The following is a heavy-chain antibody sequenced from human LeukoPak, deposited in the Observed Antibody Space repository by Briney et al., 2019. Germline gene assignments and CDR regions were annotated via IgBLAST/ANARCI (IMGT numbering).Heavy chain of an antibody. CDR2: INHSGST. V-gene: IGHV4-34*01. D-gene: IGHD3-22*01. J-gene: IGHJ4*02. Sequence: SETLSLTCAVYGGSSSGYYWSWIRQPPGKGLEWIGEINHSGSTNYNPSLKSRVTISVDTSKNQFSLKLSSVTAADTAVYYCARGRYYYDSSGYYLRPGYFDYWGQGTLVTVSS. CDR1: GGSSSGYY. CDR3: ARGRYYYDSSGYYLRPGYFDY.